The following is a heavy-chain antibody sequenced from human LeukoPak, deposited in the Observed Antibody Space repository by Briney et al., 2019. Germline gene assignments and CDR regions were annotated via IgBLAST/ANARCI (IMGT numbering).Heavy chain of an antibody. Sequence: PSETLSLTCVLSGYSISSGYHWGWIRQPPGKGLDWIGSVYRSGTTYYDPSLKSRDTISVDTSSNQTSLKVRSVTAADTAMYYCARENWVFDYWGQGILVTVSS. D-gene: IGHD7-27*01. V-gene: IGHV4-38-2*02. CDR2: VYRSGTT. CDR3: ARENWVFDY. J-gene: IGHJ4*02. CDR1: GYSISSGYH.